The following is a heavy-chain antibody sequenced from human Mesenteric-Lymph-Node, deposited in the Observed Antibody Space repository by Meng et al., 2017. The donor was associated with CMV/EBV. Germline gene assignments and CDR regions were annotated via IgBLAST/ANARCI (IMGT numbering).Heavy chain of an antibody. CDR1: GSTFSAYY. D-gene: IGHD2/OR15-2a*01. CDR2: INPNSGGT. V-gene: IGHV1-2*06. Sequence: SGSTFSAYYMHWIRQASGQGLEWMGRINPNSGGTNYPQKFQGRVTMTRDTSITTAYMELSRLTSDDTAVYYCARGVIALARFWYFDLWGRGTLVTVSS. CDR3: ARGVIALARFWYFDL. J-gene: IGHJ2*01.